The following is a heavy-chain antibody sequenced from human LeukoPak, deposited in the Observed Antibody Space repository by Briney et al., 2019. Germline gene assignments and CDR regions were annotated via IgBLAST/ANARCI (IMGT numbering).Heavy chain of an antibody. Sequence: GGSLRLSCAASGLTLSNYAMIWVRQAPGKGLEWVSSISASGGSTYYADSVKGRFTISRDNPKNTLYLQMSSLSAEDTAIYYCAKDSKGYPLDYYMDVWGKGTTVTVSS. CDR2: ISASGGST. V-gene: IGHV3-23*01. D-gene: IGHD6-13*01. CDR3: AKDSKGYPLDYYMDV. J-gene: IGHJ6*03. CDR1: GLTLSNYA.